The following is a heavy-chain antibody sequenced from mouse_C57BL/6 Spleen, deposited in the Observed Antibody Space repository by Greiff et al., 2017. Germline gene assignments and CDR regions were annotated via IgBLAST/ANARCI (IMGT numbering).Heavy chain of an antibody. CDR3: ARYDYGAMDY. V-gene: IGHV14-3*01. D-gene: IGHD2-4*01. CDR1: GFNIKNTY. Sequence: EVQLQQSVAELVRPGASVTLSCTASGFNIKNTYMHGVKQRPEQGLEWIGRIDPANGNTKYAPKFQGKATITADTSSNTAYLQHSSLTSEDTAIYYCARYDYGAMDYWGQGTSVTVSS. CDR2: IDPANGNT. J-gene: IGHJ4*01.